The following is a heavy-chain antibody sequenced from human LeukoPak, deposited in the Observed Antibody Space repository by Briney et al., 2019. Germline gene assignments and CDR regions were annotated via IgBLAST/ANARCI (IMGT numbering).Heavy chain of an antibody. J-gene: IGHJ4*02. CDR2: ISSSGTTI. V-gene: IGHV3-48*04. Sequence: GGSLRLSCAASGFTFSSSSMNWVRQAPGKGLEWVSYISSSGTTIYYADSVKGRFTISRDNAKNSLYLQMNSLRAEDTAVYYCAGNRILTGYYLFDYWGQGTLVTVSS. CDR1: GFTFSSSS. CDR3: AGNRILTGYYLFDY. D-gene: IGHD3-9*01.